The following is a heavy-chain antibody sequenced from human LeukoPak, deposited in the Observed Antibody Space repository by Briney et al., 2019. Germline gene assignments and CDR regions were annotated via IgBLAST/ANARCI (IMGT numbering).Heavy chain of an antibody. Sequence: GGSLRLSCAASGFIFSTYWMSWVRQAPGKGLEWVSSISSISYIYYADSVKGRFTISRDTAKNSLYLQMNSLRAEDTAVYYCARDQYGDYALDYWGQGTLVTVSS. CDR3: ARDQYGDYALDY. CDR1: GFIFSTYW. V-gene: IGHV3-21*01. CDR2: ISSISYI. J-gene: IGHJ4*02. D-gene: IGHD4-17*01.